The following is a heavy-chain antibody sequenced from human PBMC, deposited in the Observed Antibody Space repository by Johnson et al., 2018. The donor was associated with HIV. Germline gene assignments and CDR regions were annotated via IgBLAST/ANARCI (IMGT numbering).Heavy chain of an antibody. CDR3: ARERYCSSTSCYFSRPPDAFDI. D-gene: IGHD2-2*01. V-gene: IGHV3-30*04. J-gene: IGHJ3*02. CDR1: GFTFSSYA. Sequence: VQLVESGGGVVQPGRSLRLSCAASGFTFSSYAMHWVRHAPGKGLECVAVISYDGSNKYYADSVKGRFTISRDNSKNTLYLQMNSLRAEDTAVYYCARERYCSSTSCYFSRPPDAFDIWGQGTMVTVSS. CDR2: ISYDGSNK.